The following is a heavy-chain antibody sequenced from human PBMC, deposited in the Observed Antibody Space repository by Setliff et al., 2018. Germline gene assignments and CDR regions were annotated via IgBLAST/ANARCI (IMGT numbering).Heavy chain of an antibody. J-gene: IGHJ4*02. D-gene: IGHD1-26*01. Sequence: ASVKVSCKASGYTLTGRYLHWVRQAPGQGLEWMGWINPSRGWINPNGGGTRYAQKFQGRVTMTRDTSTSTIYMELASLIYDDTAVYYCARAGDAATNRKGVFEFWGQGTLVTVSS. V-gene: IGHV1-2*02. CDR2: INPSRGWINPNGGGT. CDR1: GYTLTGRY. CDR3: ARAGDAATNRKGVFEF.